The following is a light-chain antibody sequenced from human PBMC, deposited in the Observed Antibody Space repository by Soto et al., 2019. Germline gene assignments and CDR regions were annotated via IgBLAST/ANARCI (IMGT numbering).Light chain of an antibody. V-gene: IGLV2-8*01. Sequence: QSALTQPPSASGSPGQSVTISCTGTSSDVGGYKYVSWYQQHPGKAPKLMLYGVSKRPSGVSNRFSGSKSGNTASLTVSGLQAEDEADYYCSSYAGSSNVFGTGTKVTVL. CDR3: SSYAGSSNV. CDR2: GVS. CDR1: SSDVGGYKY. J-gene: IGLJ1*01.